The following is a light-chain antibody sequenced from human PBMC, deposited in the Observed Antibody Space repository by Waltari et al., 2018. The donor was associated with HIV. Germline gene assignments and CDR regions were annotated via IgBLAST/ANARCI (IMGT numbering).Light chain of an antibody. CDR2: EAS. CDR3: QQANNFPHT. CDR1: QSVGTS. J-gene: IGKJ2*01. V-gene: IGKV1-12*01. Sequence: DTQMTQSPSSVSASVADRVTITCRASQSVGTSVAWYQQKPDRTPKRLLFEASRLQTGVPSRFGGSGSGTKFTLTITSLQPQDLATYFCQQANNFPHTFGQGT.